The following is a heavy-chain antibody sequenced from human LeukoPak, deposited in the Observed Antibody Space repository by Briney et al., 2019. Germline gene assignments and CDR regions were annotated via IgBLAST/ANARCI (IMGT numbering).Heavy chain of an antibody. V-gene: IGHV1-2*04. J-gene: IGHJ3*02. CDR2: INPNSGGT. Sequence: ASVNVSCKASGYTFTGYYMHGVRQAPGQGLEWMGWINPNSGGTNYAQKFQGWVTMTRDTSISTAYMELSRLRSDDTAVYYCARGAAERYDAFDIWGPGTMVTVSS. D-gene: IGHD3-16*01. CDR1: GYTFTGYY. CDR3: ARGAAERYDAFDI.